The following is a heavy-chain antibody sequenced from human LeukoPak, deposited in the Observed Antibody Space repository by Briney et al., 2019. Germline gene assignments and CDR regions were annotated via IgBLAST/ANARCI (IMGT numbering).Heavy chain of an antibody. CDR2: IYYSGST. V-gene: IGHV4-59*01. CDR1: GGSISSYY. Sequence: PSETLSLTCTVSGGSISSYYWSWIRQPPGKGLEWIGYIYYSGSTNYNPSLKSRVTISVDTSKNQFSLKLSSVTAADTAVYYCASGECGDAIDYWGQGTLVTVSS. CDR3: ASGECGDAIDY. J-gene: IGHJ4*02. D-gene: IGHD3-10*01.